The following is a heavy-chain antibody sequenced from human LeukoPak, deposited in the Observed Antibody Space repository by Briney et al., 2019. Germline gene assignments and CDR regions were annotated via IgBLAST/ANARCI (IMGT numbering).Heavy chain of an antibody. CDR3: ARNYDFWSGYPSPYYYYYMDV. CDR1: GYTFTSYY. Sequence: ASVKASCKASGYTFTSYYMHWVRQAPGQGLEWMGRINPNSGGTNYAQKFQGRVTMTRDTSISTAYMELSRLRSDDTAVYYCARNYDFWSGYPSPYYYYYMDVWGKGTTVTVSS. D-gene: IGHD3-3*01. V-gene: IGHV1-2*06. CDR2: INPNSGGT. J-gene: IGHJ6*03.